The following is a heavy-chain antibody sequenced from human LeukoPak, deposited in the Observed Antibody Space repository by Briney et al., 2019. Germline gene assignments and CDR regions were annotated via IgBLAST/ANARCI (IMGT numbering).Heavy chain of an antibody. V-gene: IGHV4-39*07. Sequence: SETLSLTCTVSGGSISSSSYYWGWIRQPPGKGLEWIGSIYYSGSTYYNPSLKSRVTMSVDTSKNQFSLNLSSVTAADTAVYYCARTLDGYSYGYYFDYWGQGTLVTVSS. CDR1: GGSISSSSYY. J-gene: IGHJ4*02. D-gene: IGHD5-18*01. CDR3: ARTLDGYSYGYYFDY. CDR2: IYYSGST.